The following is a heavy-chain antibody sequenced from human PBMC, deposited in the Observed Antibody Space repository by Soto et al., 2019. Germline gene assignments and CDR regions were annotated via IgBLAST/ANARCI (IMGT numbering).Heavy chain of an antibody. D-gene: IGHD3-16*01. J-gene: IGHJ5*02. V-gene: IGHV4-31*03. CDR2: IYYSGST. CDR1: GGSISSGGYY. CDR3: ARGGGDAPDYWFDP. Sequence: QVQLQESGPGLVKPSQTLSLTCTVSGGSISSGGYYWSWIRQHPGKGLEWIGYIYYSGSTYYNPSLKSRVTISVDTSKNQFSLRLSSVTAADTAVYYWARGGGDAPDYWFDPWGQGTLVTVSS.